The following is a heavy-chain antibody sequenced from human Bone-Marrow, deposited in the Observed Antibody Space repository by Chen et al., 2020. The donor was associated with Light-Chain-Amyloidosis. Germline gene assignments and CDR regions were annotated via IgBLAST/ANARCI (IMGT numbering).Heavy chain of an antibody. CDR3: TTGIIPTSRYYYYMDV. CDR1: GFTFSNAW. V-gene: IGHV3-15*01. J-gene: IGHJ6*03. Sequence: EVQLVESGGGLVKPGGSLRLSCAASGFTFSNAWMSWVRQAPGNGLEWVGRIKSKTDGGTTDYAAPVKGRFTISRDDSKNSLYLQMNSLKTEVTAVYYCTTGIIPTSRYYYYMDVWGKGTTVTVSS. CDR2: IKSKTDGGTT.